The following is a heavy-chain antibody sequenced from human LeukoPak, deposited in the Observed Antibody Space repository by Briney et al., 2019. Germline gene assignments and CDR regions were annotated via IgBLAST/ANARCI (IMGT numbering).Heavy chain of an antibody. CDR1: GYSISSGYY. CDR3: ARGGLPRVGIDY. D-gene: IGHD4-11*01. CDR2: IYHSGST. J-gene: IGHJ4*02. Sequence: SETLSLTCTVSGYSISSGYYWGWIRQPPGKGLEWIGSIYHSGSTYYNPSLKSRVTISVDTSKNQFSLKLSSVTAADTAVYYCARGGLPRVGIDYWGQGTLVTVSS. V-gene: IGHV4-38-2*02.